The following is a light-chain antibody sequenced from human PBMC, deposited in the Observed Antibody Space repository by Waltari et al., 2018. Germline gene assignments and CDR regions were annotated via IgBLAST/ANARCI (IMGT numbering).Light chain of an antibody. V-gene: IGLV1-40*01. J-gene: IGLJ3*02. CDR1: GSNIGAGHD. CDR2: GST. Sequence: QSVLTQPPSVSGAPGQRVTISCTGSGSNIGAGHDVHWSHQVHRTAPKLLIYGSTSRPLGVPDRFFGSTSGTSASLTITGLQVEDEGDYYCQSYDTSLSVVFGGGTKLTVL. CDR3: QSYDTSLSVV.